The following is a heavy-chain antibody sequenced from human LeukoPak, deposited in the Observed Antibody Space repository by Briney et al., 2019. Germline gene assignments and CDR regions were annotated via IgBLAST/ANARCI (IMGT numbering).Heavy chain of an antibody. CDR1: GGSISSYY. V-gene: IGHV4-59*01. CDR2: ICYSGST. J-gene: IGHJ4*02. CDR3: ASSGYSSGWYKVGY. Sequence: PSETLSLTCTVSGGSISSYYWSWIRQPPGKGLEWIGYICYSGSTNYNPSLKSRVTISVDTSKNQFSLKLSSVTAADTAVYYCASSGYSSGWYKVGYWGQGTLVTVSS. D-gene: IGHD6-19*01.